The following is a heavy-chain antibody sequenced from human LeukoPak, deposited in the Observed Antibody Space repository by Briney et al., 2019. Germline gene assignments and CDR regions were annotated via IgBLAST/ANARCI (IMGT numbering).Heavy chain of an antibody. V-gene: IGHV3-30*18. CDR1: GFTFSSYG. J-gene: IGHJ4*02. Sequence: GGSLRLSCAASGFTFSSYGMHWVRQAPGKGLEWVAVISYDGNNKYYADSVKGRFTLSRDNSKNTLYLQMNSLRAEDTAVYYCAKDRGGWGQGTLVTVSS. CDR2: ISYDGNNK. CDR3: AKDRGG. D-gene: IGHD3-16*01.